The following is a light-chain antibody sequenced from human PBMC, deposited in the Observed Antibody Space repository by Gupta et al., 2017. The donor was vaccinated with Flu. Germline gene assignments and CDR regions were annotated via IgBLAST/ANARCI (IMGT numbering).Light chain of an antibody. V-gene: IGLV1-40*01. CDR3: QSYDSSLSGVV. J-gene: IGLJ3*02. CDR2: GNT. Sequence: QSVLTQPPSVSGAPGPRVTISCTGSSSNIGAYYDVHWYQQLPGTAPKLLIFGNTNRPSGVPDRFSGSKSGTSASLVITGLQAGDEADYYCQSYDSSLSGVVFGGGTKLTVL. CDR1: SSNIGAYYD.